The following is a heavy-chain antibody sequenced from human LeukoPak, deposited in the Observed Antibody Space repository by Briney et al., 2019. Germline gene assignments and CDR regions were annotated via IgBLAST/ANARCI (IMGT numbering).Heavy chain of an antibody. J-gene: IGHJ3*02. CDR2: IISTFAAA. CDR3: SSFFYDEDNAAFDI. V-gene: IGHV1-69*13. D-gene: IGHD2/OR15-2a*01. Sequence: SVKVSCNASGVSFTFTSHAITWIRQAPGQGLEWVGGIISTFAAATYAKRFQGRGTITSGESTRTVFMELRRLRSEDSAMYYCSSFFYDEDNAAFDIWGQGTKVTVSS. CDR1: GVSFTFTSHA.